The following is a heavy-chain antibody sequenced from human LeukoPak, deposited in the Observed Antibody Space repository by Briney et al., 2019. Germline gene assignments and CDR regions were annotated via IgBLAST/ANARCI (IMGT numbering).Heavy chain of an antibody. J-gene: IGHJ4*02. V-gene: IGHV3-53*01. CDR1: GFTVSSNY. D-gene: IGHD2-2*01. CDR3: AKGYCSSTSCPIDY. CDR2: IYSGGST. Sequence: GGSLRLSCAASGFTVSSNYMSWVRQAPGQGLERVSVIYSGGSTYYADSVKGRFTISRDNSKNTLYLQMNSLRAEDTAVYYCAKGYCSSTSCPIDYWGQGTLVTVSS.